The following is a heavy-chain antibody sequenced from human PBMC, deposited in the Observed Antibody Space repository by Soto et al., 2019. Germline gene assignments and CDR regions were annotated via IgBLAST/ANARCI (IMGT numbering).Heavy chain of an antibody. Sequence: SVKVSCKASGGTFSSYAISWVRQAPGQGLEWMGGIIPIFGTANYAQKFQGRVTITADKSTSTAYMELSSLRSEDTAVYHCARDFGDNYYDSSGTDDAFDIWGEGKMVTVSS. CDR2: IIPIFGTA. CDR1: GGTFSSYA. CDR3: ARDFGDNYYDSSGTDDAFDI. V-gene: IGHV1-69*06. D-gene: IGHD3-22*01. J-gene: IGHJ3*02.